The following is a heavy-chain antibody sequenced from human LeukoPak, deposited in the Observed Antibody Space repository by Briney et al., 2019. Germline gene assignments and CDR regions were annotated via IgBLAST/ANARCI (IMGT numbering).Heavy chain of an antibody. CDR1: GYTFTSYY. D-gene: IGHD2-2*01. CDR2: IMPIFGTA. J-gene: IGHJ5*02. Sequence: ASVKVSCKPSGYTFTSYYMHWVRQAPGQGLEWMGGIMPIFGTAKYAQKFQGRVTITTDESTSTAYMELSSLRSEDTAVYFCARDPTCSSTTCHNWFDPWGQGTLVTVSS. V-gene: IGHV1-69*05. CDR3: ARDPTCSSTTCHNWFDP.